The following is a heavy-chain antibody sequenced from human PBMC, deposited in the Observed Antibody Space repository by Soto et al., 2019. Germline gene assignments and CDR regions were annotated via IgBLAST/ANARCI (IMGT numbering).Heavy chain of an antibody. V-gene: IGHV1-69*05. CDR3: XXXXXXXXXXXXYXGMDV. J-gene: IGHJ6*02. CDR1: GGTFSSYA. CDR2: IIPIFGTA. Sequence: QVQLVQSGAEVKKPGSSVMVSCKASGGTFSSYAISWVRQAPGQGLEWMGGIIPIFGTANYAQKFQGRVTXXXXXXXXXXXXXXXXXXXXXXXXXXXXXXXXXXXXXXXYXGMDVWGQGTTVTVSS.